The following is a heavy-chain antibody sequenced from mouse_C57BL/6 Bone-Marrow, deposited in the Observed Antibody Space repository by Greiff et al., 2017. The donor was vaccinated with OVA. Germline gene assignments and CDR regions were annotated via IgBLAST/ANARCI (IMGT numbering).Heavy chain of an antibody. CDR3: ARPYLYYAIDY. CDR1: GYTFTSYW. J-gene: IGHJ4*01. D-gene: IGHD5-1*01. V-gene: IGHV1-64*01. Sequence: QVQLQQPGPELVKPGASVKLSCKASGYTFTSYWMHWVKQRPGQGLEWIGMIHPNSGSTNYNEKFKSKATLTVDKSSSTAYMQLSSLTSEDSAVYYWARPYLYYAIDYWGQGTSVTVSS. CDR2: IHPNSGST.